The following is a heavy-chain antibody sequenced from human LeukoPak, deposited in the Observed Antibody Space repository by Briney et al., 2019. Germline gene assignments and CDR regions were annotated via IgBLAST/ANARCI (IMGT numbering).Heavy chain of an antibody. CDR1: GGTFSSYA. D-gene: IGHD1-7*01. CDR3: ARGNPNYLGYYYMDV. J-gene: IGHJ6*03. V-gene: IGHV1-69*05. Sequence: SGKVSCKASGGTFSSYAISWVRQAPGQGLEWMGGIIPIFGTANYAQKFQGRVTITTDESTSTAYMELSSLRSEDTAVYYCARGNPNYLGYYYMDVWGKGTTVTVSS. CDR2: IIPIFGTA.